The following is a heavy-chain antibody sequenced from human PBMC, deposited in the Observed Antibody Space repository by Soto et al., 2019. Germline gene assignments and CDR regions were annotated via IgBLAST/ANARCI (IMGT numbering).Heavy chain of an antibody. CDR2: ISAYNGNT. Sequence: ASVKVSCKASGYTFTSYGISWVRQAPGQGLEWMGWISAYNGNTNYAQKVQGRVTMTTDTSTSTAYMELRSLRSDDTAVYYCARDGDASVVNFPDYWGQGTLVTVPQ. V-gene: IGHV1-18*04. J-gene: IGHJ4*02. D-gene: IGHD2-21*01. CDR1: GYTFTSYG. CDR3: ARDGDASVVNFPDY.